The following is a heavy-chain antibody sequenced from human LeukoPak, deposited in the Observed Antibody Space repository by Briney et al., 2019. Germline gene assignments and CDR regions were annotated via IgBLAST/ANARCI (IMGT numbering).Heavy chain of an antibody. J-gene: IGHJ5*02. CDR3: ARHGDSRINSGSYYHWFDP. CDR2: IIHHFCRS. V-gene: IGHV1-69*04. Sequence: SVEASCKASGGSLISYAIIWVRKPPAHGLEWRIRIIHHFCRSNYAQKFQGRVTITADKSTSTDYMEMTSLRSEDTAVYYCARHGDSRINSGSYYHWFDPWGQGTLVTVSS. D-gene: IGHD3-10*01. CDR1: GGSLISYA.